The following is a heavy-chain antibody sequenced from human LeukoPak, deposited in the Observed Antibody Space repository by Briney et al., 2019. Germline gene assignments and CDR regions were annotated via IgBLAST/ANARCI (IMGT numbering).Heavy chain of an antibody. CDR2: ISWNSGSI. CDR3: AKVDYGDYAFDY. J-gene: IGHJ4*02. V-gene: IGHV3-9*01. D-gene: IGHD4-17*01. CDR1: GFTFSSYS. Sequence: GGSLRLSCAASGFTFSSYSMHWVRQAPGKGLEWVSGISWNSGSIGYADSVKGRFTISRDNAKNSLYLQMNSLRAEDTALYYCAKVDYGDYAFDYWGQGTLVTVSS.